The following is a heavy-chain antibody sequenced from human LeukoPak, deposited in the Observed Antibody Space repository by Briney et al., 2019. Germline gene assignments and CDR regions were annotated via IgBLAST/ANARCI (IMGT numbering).Heavy chain of an antibody. V-gene: IGHV3-11*01. D-gene: IGHD1-7*01. CDR2: ISSSGSTI. J-gene: IGHJ4*02. Sequence: GGSLRLSCAASGFTFSDYYMSWIRQAPGKGLEWVSYISSSGSTIYYADSVKGRFTISGDNAKNSLYLQMNSLRAEDTAVYYCASTVNWNYRAPIDYWGQGTLVTVSS. CDR3: ASTVNWNYRAPIDY. CDR1: GFTFSDYY.